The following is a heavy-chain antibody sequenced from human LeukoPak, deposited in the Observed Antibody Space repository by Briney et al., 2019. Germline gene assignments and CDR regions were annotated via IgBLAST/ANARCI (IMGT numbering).Heavy chain of an antibody. V-gene: IGHV3-48*04. CDR3: VGFGEFTRPHY. J-gene: IGHJ4*02. D-gene: IGHD3-10*01. CDR1: GFTFSSYS. Sequence: GGSLRLSCAASGFTFSSYSMNWVRQAPGKGLEWVSYISSSSSTIYYADSVKGRFTISRDNAKNSLYLQMNSLRAEDTAVYYCVGFGEFTRPHYWGQGTLVTVSS. CDR2: ISSSSSTI.